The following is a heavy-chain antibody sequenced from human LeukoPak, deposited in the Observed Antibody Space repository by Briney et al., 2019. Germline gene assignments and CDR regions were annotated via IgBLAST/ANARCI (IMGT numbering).Heavy chain of an antibody. D-gene: IGHD6-13*01. V-gene: IGHV4-34*01. CDR1: GGSFSGYY. J-gene: IGHJ4*02. CDR3: ARGLHSSSWYKP. Sequence: KPSETLSLTCAVYGGSFSGYYWSWIRQPPGKGLEWIGEINHSGSTNYNPSLKSRVTISVDTSKNQFSLKLSSVTAADTAVYYCARGLHSSSWYKPRGQGTLVTVSS. CDR2: INHSGST.